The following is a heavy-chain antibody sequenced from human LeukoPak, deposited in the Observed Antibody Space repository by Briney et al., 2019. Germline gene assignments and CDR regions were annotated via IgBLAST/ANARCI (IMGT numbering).Heavy chain of an antibody. CDR1: GFTFSVYW. V-gene: IGHV3-7*01. D-gene: IGHD1-7*01. J-gene: IGHJ4*02. CDR2: IKQDGSEK. CDR3: ARETGTYNADFDY. Sequence: GGSLRLSCAASGFTFSVYWMSWVRQAPGKGLEWVANIKQDGSEKYYVDSVKGRFTISRDNAKNSLYLQMNSLRAEDTAVYYCARETGTYNADFDYWGQGTLVTVSS.